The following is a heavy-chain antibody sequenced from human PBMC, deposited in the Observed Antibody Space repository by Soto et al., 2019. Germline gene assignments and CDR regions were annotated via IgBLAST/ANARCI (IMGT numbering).Heavy chain of an antibody. Sequence: PSETLSLTCAVYGGSFSGYYWSWIRQPPGKGLEWIGEINHSGSTNYNPSLKSRVTISVDTSKNQFSLKLSSVTAADTAVYYCASSSIAARPENYWGQGTLVTVSS. CDR1: GGSFSGYY. CDR2: INHSGST. J-gene: IGHJ4*02. D-gene: IGHD6-6*01. V-gene: IGHV4-34*01. CDR3: ASSSIAARPENY.